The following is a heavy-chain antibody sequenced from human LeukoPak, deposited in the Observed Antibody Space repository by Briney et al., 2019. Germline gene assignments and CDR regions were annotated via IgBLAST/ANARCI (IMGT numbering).Heavy chain of an antibody. J-gene: IGHJ4*02. CDR3: ARAIKWELGSDY. V-gene: IGHV1-8*01. D-gene: IGHD1-26*01. CDR1: VYTFTIYD. Sequence: ASVKVSFKASVYTFTIYDINWVRQATGQGLEWMGWMNPNSGNTGYAQKFQGRVTMTRNTSISTAYMELSSLRSEDTAVYYCARAIKWELGSDYWGQGTLVTVSS. CDR2: MNPNSGNT.